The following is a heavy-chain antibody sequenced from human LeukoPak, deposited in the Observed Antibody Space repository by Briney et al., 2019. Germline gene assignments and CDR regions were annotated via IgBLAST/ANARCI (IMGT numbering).Heavy chain of an antibody. CDR1: GFTFSSYA. V-gene: IGHV3-23*01. Sequence: PGGSLRLSCAASGFTFSSYAMSWVRQAPGKGLEWVSAISGSGGSTYYADSVRGRFTISRDNSKNTLYLQMNSLRVDDTAVYYCAKVVSGSYPYWGQGTLVTVSS. CDR2: ISGSGGST. D-gene: IGHD1-26*01. J-gene: IGHJ4*02. CDR3: AKVVSGSYPY.